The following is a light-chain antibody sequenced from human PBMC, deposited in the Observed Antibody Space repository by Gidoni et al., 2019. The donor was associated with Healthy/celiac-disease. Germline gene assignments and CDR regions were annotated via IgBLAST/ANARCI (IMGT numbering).Light chain of an antibody. CDR3: AAWDDSLNGHWV. CDR2: SNN. CDR1: SSNIGSNT. V-gene: IGLV1-44*01. Sequence: QSVLTQPPSASGTPGQRVTFSCSGSSSNIGSNTVNWYQQLPGTAPQLLIYSNNQRPSGVPDRFSGSKSGTSASLAISGLQSEDEADYYCAAWDDSLNGHWVFGGGTKLTVL. J-gene: IGLJ3*02.